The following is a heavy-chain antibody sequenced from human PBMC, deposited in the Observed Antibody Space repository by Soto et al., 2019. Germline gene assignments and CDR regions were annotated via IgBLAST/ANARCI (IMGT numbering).Heavy chain of an antibody. CDR1: GFTFSSYW. CDR3: ARAEWYSDSSGYYSY. Sequence: GGSLRLSCAASGFTFSSYWMSWVRQAPGKGLEWVANIKQDGSEKYYVDSVKGRFTISRDNAKNSLYLQMNSLRAEDTAVYYCARAEWYSDSSGYYSYWGQGTLVTVSS. J-gene: IGHJ4*02. D-gene: IGHD3-22*01. V-gene: IGHV3-7*01. CDR2: IKQDGSEK.